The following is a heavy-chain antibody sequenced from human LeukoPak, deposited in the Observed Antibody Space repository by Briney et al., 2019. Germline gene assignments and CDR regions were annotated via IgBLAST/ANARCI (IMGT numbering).Heavy chain of an antibody. V-gene: IGHV4-59*01. CDR3: ARGTVVEWLFSAGHPFDY. J-gene: IGHJ4*02. Sequence: SETLSLTCTVSGGSISSYYWSWIRQPPGKGLEWIGYIYYSGSTNYNPSRKSRVTISVEPSKNQFSLKLSSVTAADTAVYYCARGTVVEWLFSAGHPFDYWGQGTLVTVSS. CDR1: GGSISSYY. CDR2: IYYSGST. D-gene: IGHD3-3*01.